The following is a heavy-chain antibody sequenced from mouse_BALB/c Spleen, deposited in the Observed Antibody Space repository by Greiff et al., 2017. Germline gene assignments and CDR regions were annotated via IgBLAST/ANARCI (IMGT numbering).Heavy chain of an antibody. V-gene: IGHV4-1*02. D-gene: IGHD1-1*01. J-gene: IGHJ3*01. CDR3: ARQGNYYGSSLPFAY. CDR2: INPDSSTI. Sequence: EVKLVESGGGLVQPGGSLKLSCAASGFDFSRYWMSWVRQAPGKGLEWIGEINPDSSTINYTPSLKDKFIISRDNAKNTLYLQMSKVRSEDTALYYCARQGNYYGSSLPFAYWGQGTLVTVSA. CDR1: GFDFSRYW.